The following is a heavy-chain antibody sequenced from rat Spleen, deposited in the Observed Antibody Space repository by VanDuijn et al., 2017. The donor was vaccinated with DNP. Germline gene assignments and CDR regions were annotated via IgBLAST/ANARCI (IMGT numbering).Heavy chain of an antibody. D-gene: IGHD1-4*01. CDR2: ITNTGDGS. V-gene: IGHV5-29*01. CDR1: GFSFSNYG. Sequence: EVQLVESGGGLVQPGRSLKLSCAASGFSFSNYGMAWVRQAPTKGLEWVASITNTGDGSYYSDSVKGRFIISRNNTKSTLYLQMDSLRSDDTATYYCAGRPPPTRGPFDYWGQGIMVTVSS. J-gene: IGHJ2*01. CDR3: AGRPPPTRGPFDY.